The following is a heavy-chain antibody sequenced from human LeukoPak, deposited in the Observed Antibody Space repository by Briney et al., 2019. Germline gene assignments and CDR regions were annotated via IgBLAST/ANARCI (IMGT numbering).Heavy chain of an antibody. V-gene: IGHV3-53*01. CDR1: GFTVSSNY. D-gene: IGHD3-22*01. Sequence: PGGSLRLSCAASGFTVSSNYMSWVRQAPGKGLEWVSVIYSGGSTYYADSVKGRFTISRDNSKNTLYLQMNSLRAEDTAVYYCARAGYYYDSSGYYYDWGQGTLVTVSS. CDR2: IYSGGST. CDR3: ARAGYYYDSSGYYYD. J-gene: IGHJ4*02.